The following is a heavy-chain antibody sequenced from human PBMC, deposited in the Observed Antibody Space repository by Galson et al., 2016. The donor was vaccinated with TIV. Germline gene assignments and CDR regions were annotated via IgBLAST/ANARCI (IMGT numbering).Heavy chain of an antibody. CDR2: INHRGST. CDR1: GGSFNRYY. V-gene: IGHV4-34*01. Sequence: SETLSLTCEVYGGSFNRYYWTWIRQPPGKGLEWIGQINHRGSTKYNPSLNSRVTISVDTSKNQFSLKMTSMTAADTAVYYCASPFPGGDDFWSDYYDAFDVWGQGTMVTVSS. CDR3: ASPFPGGDDFWSDYYDAFDV. D-gene: IGHD3-3*01. J-gene: IGHJ3*01.